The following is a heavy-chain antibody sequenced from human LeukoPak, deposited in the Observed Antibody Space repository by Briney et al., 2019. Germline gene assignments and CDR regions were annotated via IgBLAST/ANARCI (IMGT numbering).Heavy chain of an antibody. CDR3: ARRPRGVIIKSWFDS. J-gene: IGHJ5*01. D-gene: IGHD3-10*01. CDR1: GYTFTSYY. V-gene: IGHV1-46*01. CDR2: INPSGGST. Sequence: ASVKVSCKASGYTFTSYYMHWVRQAPGQGLEWMGIINPSGGSTSYAQKFQGRVTMTRDMSTSTVYMELSSLRSEDTAVYYCARRPRGVIIKSWFDSWGQGTLVTVSS.